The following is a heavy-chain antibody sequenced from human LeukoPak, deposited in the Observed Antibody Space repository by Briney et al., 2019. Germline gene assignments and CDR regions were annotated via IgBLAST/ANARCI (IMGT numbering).Heavy chain of an antibody. CDR2: IIPIFGTA. D-gene: IGHD6-6*01. CDR3: AREGPEYSSSWYFDY. CDR1: GGTFSSYA. V-gene: IGHV1-69*15. Sequence: SVKVSCKASGGTFSSYAISWVRQAPGQGLEWMGRIIPIFGTANYAQKFQGRVTITADESTSTAYMELSSLRSEDTAVYYCAREGPEYSSSWYFDYWGQGTLVTVSS. J-gene: IGHJ4*02.